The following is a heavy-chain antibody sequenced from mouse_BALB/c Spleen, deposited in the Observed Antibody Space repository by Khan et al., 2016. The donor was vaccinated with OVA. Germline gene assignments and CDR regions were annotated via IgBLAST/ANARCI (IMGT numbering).Heavy chain of an antibody. CDR3: ATSYYYGYYFDY. CDR2: ISGDSSTI. D-gene: IGHD1-1*01. CDR1: GFTFSSYG. Sequence: EVELVESGGGLVQPGGSRKLSCAASGFTFSSYGMHWVRQAPEKGLEWVAYISGDSSTIYYTDTVKGRFTISRENPKNTLSLQVTSLMSEDTAMYYCATSYYYGYYFDYWGPGTTLTVSS. J-gene: IGHJ2*01. V-gene: IGHV5-17*02.